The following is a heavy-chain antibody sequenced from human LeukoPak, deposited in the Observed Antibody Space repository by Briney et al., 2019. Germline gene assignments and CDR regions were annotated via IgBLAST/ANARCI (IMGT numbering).Heavy chain of an antibody. J-gene: IGHJ4*02. V-gene: IGHV3-23*01. CDR2: ISGSGGQT. D-gene: IGHD1-14*01. CDR1: GFTFGTYS. CDR3: AKDMKPDGLWDADY. Sequence: PGGSLRLSCAASGFTFGTYSMSWVRQAPGKGLEWVSGISGSGGQTFYADSVKGRFTISRDNSNSFLFLHMDSLRAEDTALYYCAKDMKPDGLWDADYWGQGTPVTVSS.